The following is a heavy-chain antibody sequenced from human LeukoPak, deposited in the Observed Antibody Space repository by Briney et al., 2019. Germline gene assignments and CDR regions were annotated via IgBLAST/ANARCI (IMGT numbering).Heavy chain of an antibody. Sequence: SGPTLLKPTQTLTLTCTFSGFALGTSGGGGGWIRQPPGKALEWLSLIYWNDDKRYSPSLKSRLTITKDTSNNQVVLTMTNMDPVDTATYYCAHSPYDFWSGYQYYFDYWGQGTLVTVSS. CDR1: GFALGTSGGG. CDR3: AHSPYDFWSGYQYYFDY. V-gene: IGHV2-5*01. CDR2: IYWNDDK. D-gene: IGHD3-3*01. J-gene: IGHJ4*02.